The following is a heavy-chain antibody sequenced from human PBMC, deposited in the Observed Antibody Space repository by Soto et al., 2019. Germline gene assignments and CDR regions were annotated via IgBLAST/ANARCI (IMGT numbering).Heavy chain of an antibody. CDR3: AFRKVVISSDVFDI. CDR2: IYYSGST. CDR1: GGSISSGDYY. D-gene: IGHD3-22*01. J-gene: IGHJ3*02. V-gene: IGHV4-30-4*01. Sequence: SETLSLTCTVSGGSISSGDYYWSWIRQPPGKGLEWIGYIYYSGSTYYNPSLKSRVTISVDTSKNQLSLKLSSVTAADTAVYYCAFRKVVISSDVFDISGQGTMGTVSS.